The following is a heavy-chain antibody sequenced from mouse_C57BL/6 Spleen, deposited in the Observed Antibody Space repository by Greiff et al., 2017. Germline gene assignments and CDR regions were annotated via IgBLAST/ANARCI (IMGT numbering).Heavy chain of an antibody. CDR2: IRSKSSNYAT. CDR3: VREGAVYYLAWFAY. CDR1: GFTFNTYA. J-gene: IGHJ3*01. Sequence: EVQGVESGGGLVQPKGSLKLSCAASGFTFNTYAMHWVRQAPGKGLEWVARIRSKSSNYATYYADSVKDRFTISRDDSQSMLYLQMNNLKTEDTAMYYCVREGAVYYLAWFAYWGQGTLVTVSA. V-gene: IGHV10-3*01. D-gene: IGHD2-1*01.